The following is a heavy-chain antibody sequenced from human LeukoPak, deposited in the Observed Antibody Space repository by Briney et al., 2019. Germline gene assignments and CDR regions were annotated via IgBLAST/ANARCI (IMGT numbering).Heavy chain of an antibody. CDR1: GGTFSSYA. D-gene: IGHD3-22*01. J-gene: IGHJ4*02. CDR3: APGYYDSSGYYSPDY. Sequence: SVKVSYKASGGTFSSYAISWVRQAPGQGLEWMGGIIPIFGTANYAQKFQGRVTITADESTSTAYMELSSLRSEDTAVYYCAPGYYDSSGYYSPDYWGQGTLVTVSS. V-gene: IGHV1-69*01. CDR2: IIPIFGTA.